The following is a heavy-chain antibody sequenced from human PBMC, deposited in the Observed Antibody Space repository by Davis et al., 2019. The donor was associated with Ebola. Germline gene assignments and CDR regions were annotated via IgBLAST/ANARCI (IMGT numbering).Heavy chain of an antibody. V-gene: IGHV4-34*01. Sequence: MPSETLSLTCAVYGGSFSGYYWSWIRQPPGKGLEWIGEINHSGSTNYNPSLKSRVTISVDTSKNQSSLKLSSVTAADTAVYYCARGRAKVDPWGQGTLVTVSS. J-gene: IGHJ5*02. CDR2: INHSGST. CDR3: ARGRAKVDP. CDR1: GGSFSGYY. D-gene: IGHD1-26*01.